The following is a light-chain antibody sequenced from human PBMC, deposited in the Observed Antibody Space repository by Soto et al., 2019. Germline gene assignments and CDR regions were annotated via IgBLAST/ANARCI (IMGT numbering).Light chain of an antibody. Sequence: QPALTQPASVSGSPGQSITISCTGTSSDVGGYNYVSWYQQHPDKAPKLMIYDVRNRPSGVSNRFSGSKSVNTASLTISGLQAEDEADYYCSSYTTISTYVFGTGTKVTVL. V-gene: IGLV2-14*01. CDR2: DVR. CDR3: SSYTTISTYV. CDR1: SSDVGGYNY. J-gene: IGLJ1*01.